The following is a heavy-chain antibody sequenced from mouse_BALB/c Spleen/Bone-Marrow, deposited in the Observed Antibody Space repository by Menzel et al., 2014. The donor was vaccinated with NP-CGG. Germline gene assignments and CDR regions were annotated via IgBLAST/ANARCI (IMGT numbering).Heavy chain of an antibody. CDR1: GFTFSDFY. J-gene: IGHJ3*01. CDR2: SRNKVKDYET. V-gene: IGHV7-1*02. CDR3: ARDAGYGNYFVY. D-gene: IGHD2-10*02. Sequence: EVKLVESGGGLVQPGGSLRLSCATSGFTFSDFYMEWVRQPPGKRLEWIATSRNKVKDYETEYSASVKGRFIVSRDTSQSILYLQMNALRAEDTAIYYCARDAGYGNYFVYWGQGTLVTVFA.